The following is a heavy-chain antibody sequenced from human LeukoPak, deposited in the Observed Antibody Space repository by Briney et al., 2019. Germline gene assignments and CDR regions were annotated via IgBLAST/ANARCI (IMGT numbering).Heavy chain of an antibody. D-gene: IGHD2-2*01. CDR2: IFHAGTT. CDR3: MRTYCSNISCFYFDY. CDR1: GASISSSNW. J-gene: IGHJ4*02. V-gene: IGHV4-4*02. Sequence: PSGTLSRTCAVSGASISSSNWWSWARQPPGKGLEWIGEIFHAGTTNYNPSLQSRVTISVDNSRNQFSLKLTSVTAADTAVYYCMRTYCSNISCFYFDYWGQGTLVTVSS.